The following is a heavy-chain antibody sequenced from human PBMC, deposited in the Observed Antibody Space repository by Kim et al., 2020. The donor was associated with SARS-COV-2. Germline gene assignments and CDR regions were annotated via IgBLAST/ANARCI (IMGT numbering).Heavy chain of an antibody. J-gene: IGHJ3*02. V-gene: IGHV3-30*02. D-gene: IGHD3-22*01. Sequence: AESVKGRFTISRDNSKNTLYLQMNSLRAEDTAVYYCAKDPQSGYRRAFDIWGQGTMVTVSS. CDR3: AKDPQSGYRRAFDI.